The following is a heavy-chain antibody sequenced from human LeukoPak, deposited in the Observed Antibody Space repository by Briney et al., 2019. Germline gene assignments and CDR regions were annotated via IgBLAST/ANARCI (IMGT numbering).Heavy chain of an antibody. Sequence: KPSETLSLTCAFYGGSFSGYYWSWIRQPPGKGLEWIGEINHSGSTNYNPSLKSRVTISVDTSKNQFSLKLSSVTAADTAVYYCARGLISGSYSRSLDYWGQGTLVTVSS. CDR1: GGSFSGYY. CDR3: ARGLISGSYSRSLDY. D-gene: IGHD1-26*01. V-gene: IGHV4-34*01. CDR2: INHSGST. J-gene: IGHJ4*02.